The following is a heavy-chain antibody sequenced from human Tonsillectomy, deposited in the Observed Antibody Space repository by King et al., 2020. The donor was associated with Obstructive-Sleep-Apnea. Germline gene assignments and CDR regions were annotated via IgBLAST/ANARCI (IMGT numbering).Heavy chain of an antibody. CDR2: IYPGDPDT. D-gene: IGHD1-26*01. J-gene: IGHJ4*02. CDR3: ATHPASFIASPYYFDY. Sequence: VQLVESGPEVKKPGESLKISCKASGYRFSTYWIGWVRQMPGKGLEWMGIIYPGDPDTRYSPSFQGQVIISADKSINTAYLQWSSLQASDTAIYYCATHPASFIASPYYFDYWGQGTLVTVSA. V-gene: IGHV5-51*01. CDR1: GYRFSTYW.